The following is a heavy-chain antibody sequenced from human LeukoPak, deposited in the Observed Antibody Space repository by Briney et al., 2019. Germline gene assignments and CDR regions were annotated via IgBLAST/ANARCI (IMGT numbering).Heavy chain of an antibody. Sequence: ASVKVSCKASGYTFTSYYMHWVRQAPGQGLEWMGIIDPSGGSTSYAQKFQGRVTMTRDTSTSTVYMELSSLRSEDTAVYYCARDLDTAMPREGWYFDLWGRGTLVTVSS. J-gene: IGHJ2*01. CDR3: ARDLDTAMPREGWYFDL. V-gene: IGHV1-46*01. CDR1: GYTFTSYY. CDR2: IDPSGGST. D-gene: IGHD5-18*01.